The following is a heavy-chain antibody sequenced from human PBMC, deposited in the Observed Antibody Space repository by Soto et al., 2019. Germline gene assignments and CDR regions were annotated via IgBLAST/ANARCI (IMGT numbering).Heavy chain of an antibody. CDR1: GFTFDDYA. Sequence: GGSLRLSCAASGFTFDDYAMHWVRQAPGKGLEWVSGISWNSGSIGYADSVKGRFIISRDNAKNSLYLQMNSLRAEDTALYYCAKTGEIRSYYYYYYMDVWGKGTTVTV. CDR2: ISWNSGSI. D-gene: IGHD3-16*01. J-gene: IGHJ6*03. CDR3: AKTGEIRSYYYYYYMDV. V-gene: IGHV3-9*01.